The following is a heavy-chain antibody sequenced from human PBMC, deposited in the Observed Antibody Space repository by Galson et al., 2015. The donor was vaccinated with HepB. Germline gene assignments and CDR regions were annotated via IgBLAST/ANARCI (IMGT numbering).Heavy chain of an antibody. D-gene: IGHD2-2*01. CDR2: TYWDDDE. CDR1: GFSLTTSGVG. CDR3: AHTSVYGSRTSCRSGAWEI. J-gene: IGHJ3*02. V-gene: IGHV2-5*02. Sequence: PALVKPTQTLTLTCTFSGFSLTTSGVGVGWIRQPPGKALQWLALTYWDDDERYSPSLKSRLTITKDTSKNQVVLQMTNLDPVDTGTYFCAHTSVYGSRTSCRSGAWEIWGQGTRVTVCS.